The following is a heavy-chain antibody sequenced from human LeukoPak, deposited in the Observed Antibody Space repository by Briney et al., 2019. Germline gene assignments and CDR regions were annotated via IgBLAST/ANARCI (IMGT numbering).Heavy chain of an antibody. V-gene: IGHV1-8*01. CDR3: ARGASRYSVDY. D-gene: IGHD1-1*01. J-gene: IGHJ4*02. Sequence: ASVKVSCKASGYTFTSYDINWVRQATGQGLEWMGWMNPNSGNTGYAQKFQGRVTITADESTSTAYMELSSLRSEDTAVYYCARGASRYSVDYWGQGTLVTVSS. CDR1: GYTFTSYD. CDR2: MNPNSGNT.